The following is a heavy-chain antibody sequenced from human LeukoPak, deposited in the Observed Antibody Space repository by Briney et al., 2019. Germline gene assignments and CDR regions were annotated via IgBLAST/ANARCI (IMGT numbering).Heavy chain of an antibody. Sequence: GGSLRLSCAASGFTFSSYSMTWVRQAPGKGLEWVSSISSSSSYIYYADSVKGRFTISRGNAKNSLYLQMNSLRAEDTAVYYCARTMGPGLLLRAFDYWGQGTLVTVSS. CDR1: GFTFSSYS. D-gene: IGHD3-16*01. J-gene: IGHJ4*02. V-gene: IGHV3-21*01. CDR2: ISSSSSYI. CDR3: ARTMGPGLLLRAFDY.